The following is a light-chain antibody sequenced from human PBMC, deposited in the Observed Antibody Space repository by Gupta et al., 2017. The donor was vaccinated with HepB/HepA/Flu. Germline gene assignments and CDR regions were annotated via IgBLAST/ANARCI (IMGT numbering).Light chain of an antibody. Sequence: EIQMTQYPSSMSAFVGDRVTITCRAIQGISTYLAWYQQKPGKVPQLLIYGASTLQSGVPSRFRGSGSGTDFTLAISSLQPEDFATYYCQKYNIAPCTFGQGPKWRSN. CDR3: QKYNIAPCT. V-gene: IGKV1-27*01. J-gene: IGKJ2*02. CDR2: GAS. CDR1: QGISTY.